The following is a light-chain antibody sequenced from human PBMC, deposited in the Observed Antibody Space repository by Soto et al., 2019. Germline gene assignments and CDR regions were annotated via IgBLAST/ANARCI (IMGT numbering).Light chain of an antibody. CDR1: QDFSNF. Sequence: IKMTQSPSSLSASVGDRVTITCRASQDFSNFLAWYQQKPGRAPKLLMYDASTLQSGVPSRFSGSGSGTEFTLTISSLQPEDFATYYCQQLYSFPLTFGGGTKVDIK. J-gene: IGKJ4*01. V-gene: IGKV1-9*01. CDR3: QQLYSFPLT. CDR2: DAS.